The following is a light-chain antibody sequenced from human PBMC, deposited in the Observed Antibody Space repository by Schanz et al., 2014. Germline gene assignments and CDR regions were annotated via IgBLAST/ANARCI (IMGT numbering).Light chain of an antibody. Sequence: QSVLTQPPSASGSPGQSVTISCTGTSSDVGGYNYVSWYQQHPGKAPKLMIYGINKRPSGVPDRFSGSKSGNTASLTVSGLQAEDEADYYCCSYAVVTSVIFGGGTKLTVL. V-gene: IGLV2-8*01. J-gene: IGLJ2*01. CDR2: GIN. CDR3: CSYAVVTSVI. CDR1: SSDVGGYNY.